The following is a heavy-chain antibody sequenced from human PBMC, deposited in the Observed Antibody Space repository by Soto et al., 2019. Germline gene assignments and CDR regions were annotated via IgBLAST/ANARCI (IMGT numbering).Heavy chain of an antibody. CDR2: SSYDGNNK. CDR1: GFTFSSHT. CDR3: ARRRVLDY. Sequence: QVQLVESGGGVVQPGRSLRLSCAASGFTFSSHTMHWVRQAPGKGLEWVAVSSYDGNNKYYADSVKGRFTISRDNSKNTLHLQLNSLRAEDTAVYYCARRRVLDYWGQRTLVTVSS. J-gene: IGHJ4*02. V-gene: IGHV3-30-3*01.